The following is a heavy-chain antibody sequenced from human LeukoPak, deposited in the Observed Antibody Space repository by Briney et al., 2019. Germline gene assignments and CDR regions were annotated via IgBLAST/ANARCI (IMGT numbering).Heavy chain of an antibody. CDR1: GGTFSSYA. J-gene: IGHJ3*02. V-gene: IGHV1-69*06. CDR3: ARRQSRGILTGSILSHHTGFDT. Sequence: VASVKVSCKASGGTFSSYAISWVRQAPGQGLEWMGGIIPIFGTAKYAQKFQGRVTITADKSTSTAYMELSSLRSEDTAVYYCARRQSRGILTGSILSHHTGFDTWGQGTMVTVSS. CDR2: IIPIFGTA. D-gene: IGHD3-9*01.